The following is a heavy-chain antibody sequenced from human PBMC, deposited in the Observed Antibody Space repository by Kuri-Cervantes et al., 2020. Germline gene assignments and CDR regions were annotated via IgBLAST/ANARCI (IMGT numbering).Heavy chain of an antibody. D-gene: IGHD6-13*01. V-gene: IGHV4-34*01. CDR1: GGSFSGYY. CDR3: ARGSQQPPSWGYYYYYMDV. CDR2: INHSGST. Sequence: GSLRLSCAVYGGSFSGYYWSWIRQPPGKGLEWIGEINHSGSTNYNPSLKSRVTISVDTSKNQFSLKLSSVTAADTAVYYCARGSQQPPSWGYYYYYMDVWGKGTTVTVSS. J-gene: IGHJ6*03.